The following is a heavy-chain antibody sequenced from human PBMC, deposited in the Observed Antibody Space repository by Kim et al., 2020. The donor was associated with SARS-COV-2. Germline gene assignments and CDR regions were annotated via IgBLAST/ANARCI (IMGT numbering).Heavy chain of an antibody. CDR1: GGSFSGYY. CDR2: INHSGST. J-gene: IGHJ4*01. CDR3: ARGYYDSSGYTPPYYFDY. Sequence: SETLSLTCAVYGGSFSGYYWSWIRQPPGKGLEWIGEINHSGSTNYNPSLKSRVTISVDTSKNQFSLKLSSVTAADTAVYYCARGYYDSSGYTPPYYFDY. V-gene: IGHV4-34*01. D-gene: IGHD3-22*01.